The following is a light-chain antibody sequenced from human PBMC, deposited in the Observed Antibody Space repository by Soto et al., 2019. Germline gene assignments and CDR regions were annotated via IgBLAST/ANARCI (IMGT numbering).Light chain of an antibody. CDR3: QQSHSTPRT. CDR1: QSISTY. CDR2: TAS. J-gene: IGKJ1*01. V-gene: IGKV1-39*01. Sequence: DIQMTQSPSSLSASVGDRVAITCRASQSISTYLNWYQQKPGKAPKLLIYTASILQSGVPSRFSGSGSGTDFTLTINSLQPEDFATYYCQQSHSTPRTLGQGTKVDIK.